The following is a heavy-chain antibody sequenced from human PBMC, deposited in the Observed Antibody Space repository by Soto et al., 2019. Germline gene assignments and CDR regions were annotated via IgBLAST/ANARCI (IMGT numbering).Heavy chain of an antibody. V-gene: IGHV3-73*01. CDR1: GFRFSGSA. CDR3: XXXEYCSNGGCDNVMDV. Sequence: EVQLVESGGGLVQPGGSLKLSCAASGFRFSGSAMHWVRQASGKGLEWVGRIKSKARDYATAYAASVKGRFIISRDDSKNTVYLQMDSLKIEDTAVYYCXXXEYCSNGGCDNVMDVWGQGTTATVSS. J-gene: IGHJ6*02. CDR2: IKSKARDYAT. D-gene: IGHD2-8*01.